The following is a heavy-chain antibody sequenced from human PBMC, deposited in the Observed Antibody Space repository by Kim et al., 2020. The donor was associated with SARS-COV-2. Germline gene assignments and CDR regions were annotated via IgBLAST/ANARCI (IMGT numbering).Heavy chain of an antibody. D-gene: IGHD6-13*01. CDR2: ISSSSSTI. V-gene: IGHV3-48*02. CDR1: GFTFSSYS. CDR3: ARDRYSSWTDAFDI. J-gene: IGHJ3*02. Sequence: GSLRLSCAASGFTFSSYSMNWVRQAPGKGLEWVSYISSSSSTIYYADSVKGRFTISRDNAKNSLYLQMNSLRDEDTAVYYCARDRYSSWTDAFDIWGQGTMVTVSS.